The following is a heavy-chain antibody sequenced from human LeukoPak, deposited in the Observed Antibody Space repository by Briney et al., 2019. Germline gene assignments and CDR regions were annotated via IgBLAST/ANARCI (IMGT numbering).Heavy chain of an antibody. CDR3: ARWVNYDSSGYRTNYFDY. J-gene: IGHJ4*02. CDR1: GGSISSSSYY. D-gene: IGHD3-22*01. Sequence: SETLSLTCTVSGGSISSSSYYWGWIRQPPGKGLEWIGSIYYSGSTNYNPSLKSRVTISVDTSKNQFSLKLSSVTAADTAVYYCARWVNYDSSGYRTNYFDYWGQGTLVTVSS. V-gene: IGHV4-39*07. CDR2: IYYSGST.